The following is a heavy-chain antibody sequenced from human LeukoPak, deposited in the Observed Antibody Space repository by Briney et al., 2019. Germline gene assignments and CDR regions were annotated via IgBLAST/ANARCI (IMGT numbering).Heavy chain of an antibody. V-gene: IGHV3-21*01. J-gene: IGHJ4*02. CDR1: GFTFSSYS. CDR2: ISSSSYI. Sequence: GGSLRLSCAASGFTFSSYSMNWVRQAPGKGLEWVSSISSSSYIYYADSVKGRFTISRDNAKNSLYLQMNSLRAEDTAVYYCARHHRGYSYLDYWGQGTLVTVSS. D-gene: IGHD5-18*01. CDR3: ARHHRGYSYLDY.